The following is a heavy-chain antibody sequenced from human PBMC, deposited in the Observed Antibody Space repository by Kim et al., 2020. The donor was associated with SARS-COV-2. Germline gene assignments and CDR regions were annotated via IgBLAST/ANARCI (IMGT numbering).Heavy chain of an antibody. CDR2: INPNSGGT. CDR3: AREVPKYCSSTNCYGEDVGY. D-gene: IGHD2-2*01. J-gene: IGHJ4*02. Sequence: ASVKVSCKASGYSFTVYYIQWVRLAPGQGLEWMGWINPNSGGTYYAQKFQGRVTMTRDTSISTAYMELSRLRSDDTAVYYCAREVPKYCSSTNCYGEDVGYWGQGTLVTVSS. V-gene: IGHV1-2*02. CDR1: GYSFTVYY.